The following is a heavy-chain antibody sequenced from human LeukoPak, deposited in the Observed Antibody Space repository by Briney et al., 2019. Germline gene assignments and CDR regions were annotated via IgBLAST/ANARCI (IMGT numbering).Heavy chain of an antibody. CDR2: MNPNSGGT. J-gene: IGHJ4*02. D-gene: IGHD5-12*01. V-gene: IGHV1-2*02. Sequence: ASVKVSCKASGYTFTDYYIHWVRQAPGQGLEWMAWMNPNSGGTSYAQKFQGRVTMTRDTSISTAYMELSRLRFDDTAVYYCARDGDGYDYDYWGQGTLVTVSS. CDR1: GYTFTDYY. CDR3: ARDGDGYDYDY.